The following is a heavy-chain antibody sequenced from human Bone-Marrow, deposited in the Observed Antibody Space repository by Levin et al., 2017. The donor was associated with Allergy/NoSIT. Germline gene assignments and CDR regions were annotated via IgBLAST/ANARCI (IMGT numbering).Heavy chain of an antibody. J-gene: IGHJ2*01. D-gene: IGHD2-2*01. Sequence: RSQTLSLTCAVYGGAFNDYYWNWIRQSPGKGLEWIGEINQSGNSDYNPSLKTRVSMSIDSIKKQFSLKLNSVTAADTAIYYCARGPYHGPWYFEFWGRGSQVTVSS. CDR2: INQSGNS. CDR1: GGAFNDYY. V-gene: IGHV4-34*01. CDR3: ARGPYHGPWYFEF.